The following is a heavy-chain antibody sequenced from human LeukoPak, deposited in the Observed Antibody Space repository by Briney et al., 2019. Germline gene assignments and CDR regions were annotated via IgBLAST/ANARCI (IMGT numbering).Heavy chain of an antibody. CDR3: ARVAGWGLDY. CDR1: GFTVSSNL. V-gene: IGHV3-66*01. J-gene: IGHJ4*02. CDR2: LYSAGGT. Sequence: SGGSLRLSCAASGFTVSSNLMSWVRQAPGGGLEWVSLLYSAGGTYYAGSVKGGFTISRDSSKNTLYLQMNSLRAEDTAVYYCARVAGWGLDYWGQGTLVTVSS. D-gene: IGHD2-21*02.